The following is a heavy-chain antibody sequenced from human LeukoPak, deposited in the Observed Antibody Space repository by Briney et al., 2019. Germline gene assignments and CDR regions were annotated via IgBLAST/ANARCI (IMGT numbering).Heavy chain of an antibody. CDR2: ISWNSGSI. Sequence: GGSLRLSCAASGFTFDDYAMHWVRQAPGKGLEGVSGISWNSGSIGYADSVKGRFTISRDNAKNSLYLQMNSLRAEDTALYYCAKYSSYYDILTGYIDYWGQGTLVTVSS. CDR1: GFTFDDYA. V-gene: IGHV3-9*01. CDR3: AKYSSYYDILTGYIDY. D-gene: IGHD3-9*01. J-gene: IGHJ4*02.